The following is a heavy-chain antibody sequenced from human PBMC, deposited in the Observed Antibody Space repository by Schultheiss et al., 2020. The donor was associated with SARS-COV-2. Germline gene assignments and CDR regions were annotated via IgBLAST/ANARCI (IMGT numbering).Heavy chain of an antibody. Sequence: SETLSLTCTVSGGSISSYYWSWIRQPPGKGLEWIGYIYYSGSTNYNPSLKSRVTISVDTSKNQFSLKLSSVTAADTAVYYCARVGRLSAFDYWGQGTLVTVSS. CDR2: IYYSGST. CDR1: GGSISSYY. J-gene: IGHJ4*02. V-gene: IGHV4-59*01. D-gene: IGHD1-26*01. CDR3: ARVGRLSAFDY.